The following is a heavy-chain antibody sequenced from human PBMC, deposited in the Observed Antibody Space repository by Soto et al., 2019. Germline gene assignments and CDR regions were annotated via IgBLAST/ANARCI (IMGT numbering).Heavy chain of an antibody. CDR3: AAELGFGKLSVV. V-gene: IGHV1-69*01. J-gene: IGHJ6*02. Sequence: QVQVVQSGVEVRRPGSSVKVSCKASGDTFKNCVISWVRQAPGQGLEWMGGIIPLFGTTDFAQMFPGRVTITTEESTTTAYMELSRLRSEDTATDGCAAELGFGKLSVVWGQGTTVIVSS. CDR2: IIPLFGTT. D-gene: IGHD3-10*01. CDR1: GDTFKNCV.